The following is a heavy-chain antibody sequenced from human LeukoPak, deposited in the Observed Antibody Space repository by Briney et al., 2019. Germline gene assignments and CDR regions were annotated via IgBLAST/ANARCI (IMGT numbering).Heavy chain of an antibody. Sequence: GGSLRLSCAASGFTFSSYAMNWVRQAPGKGLEWVSAISGSGSSTYYADSVKGRFTISRDNAKNSLYLQMNSLRAEDTAVYYCARDTWSGYRLQNYYMDAWGKGTTVTVSS. V-gene: IGHV3-23*01. CDR3: ARDTWSGYRLQNYYMDA. CDR2: ISGSGSST. D-gene: IGHD3-3*01. J-gene: IGHJ6*03. CDR1: GFTFSSYA.